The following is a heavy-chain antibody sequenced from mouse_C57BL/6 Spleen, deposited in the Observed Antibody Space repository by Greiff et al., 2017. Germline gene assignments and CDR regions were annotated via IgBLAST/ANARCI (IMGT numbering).Heavy chain of an antibody. V-gene: IGHV1-69*01. D-gene: IGHD2-4*01. CDR3: ARVYYNYVYFGG. J-gene: IGHJ2*01. CDR2: IDPSDSYT. CDR1: GYTFTSYW. Sequence: QVQLQQPGAELVMPGASVKLSCKASGYTFTSYWMHWVKQRPGQGLEWIGEIDPSDSYTNYNQKFKGKSTLTVDKSSSTAYMQLSSLTSEDSAVYYCARVYYNYVYFGGWGKGTTLTFSS.